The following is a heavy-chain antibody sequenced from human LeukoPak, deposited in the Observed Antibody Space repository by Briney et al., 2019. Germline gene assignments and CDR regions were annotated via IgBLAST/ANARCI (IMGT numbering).Heavy chain of an antibody. Sequence: SETLSLTCTVSGGSISSSNYYWGWMRQPPGKGLEWIGSIYYSGNTYYNPSLKSRVTISVNTSKNQFSLKLSSVTAADTAVYYCGGSGSYYAVDYWGQGTLVTVSS. V-gene: IGHV4-39*07. J-gene: IGHJ4*02. CDR2: IYYSGNT. CDR3: GGSGSYYAVDY. D-gene: IGHD3-10*01. CDR1: GGSISSSNYY.